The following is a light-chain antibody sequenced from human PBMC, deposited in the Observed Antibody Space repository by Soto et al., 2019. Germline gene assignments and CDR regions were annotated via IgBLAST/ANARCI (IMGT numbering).Light chain of an antibody. Sequence: EIVLTQSPGTLSLSPGEIATLYFSASQSVDTFLVWYQQKPGQTPRLLMYGASTRATGIPARFSGSGSGTEFTLTISSLQSEDFAVYYCQQYHKWPPFTFGGGTKVDIK. J-gene: IGKJ4*01. CDR3: QQYHKWPPFT. CDR1: QSVDTF. V-gene: IGKV3-15*01. CDR2: GAS.